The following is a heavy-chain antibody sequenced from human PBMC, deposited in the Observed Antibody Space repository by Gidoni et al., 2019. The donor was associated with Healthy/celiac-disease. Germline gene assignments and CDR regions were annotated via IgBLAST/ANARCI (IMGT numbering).Heavy chain of an antibody. J-gene: IGHJ5*02. CDR2: INVDNGNT. CDR3: ARDRYDDSSGYSPFDP. Sequence: VRLLQSGAEGLKPGASVQVPSQASPYTFTVYARPWLSPAPGQRFEWMGWINVDNGNTKYSQKFQGRVTITRDTSASTTYMELSSLRYEDTAVYYCARDRYDDSSGYSPFDPWGQGTLVTVSS. CDR1: PYTFTVYA. D-gene: IGHD3-22*01. V-gene: IGHV1-3*01.